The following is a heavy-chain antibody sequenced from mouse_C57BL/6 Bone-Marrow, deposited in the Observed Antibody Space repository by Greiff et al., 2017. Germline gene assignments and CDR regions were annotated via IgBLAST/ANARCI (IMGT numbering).Heavy chain of an antibody. CDR3: ARGDYYGPWYFDV. CDR1: GFTFSDYG. J-gene: IGHJ1*03. Sequence: EVQRVESGGGLVQPGGSLKLSCAASGFTFSDYGMAWVRQAPRKGPEWVAFISNLAYSIYYADTVTGRFTISRENAKNTLYLEMSSLRSEDTAMYYCARGDYYGPWYFDVWGTGTTVTVSS. V-gene: IGHV5-15*01. CDR2: ISNLAYSI. D-gene: IGHD1-1*01.